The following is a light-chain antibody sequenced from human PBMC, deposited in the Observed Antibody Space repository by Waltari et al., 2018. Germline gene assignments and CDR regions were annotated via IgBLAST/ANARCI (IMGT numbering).Light chain of an antibody. CDR2: DAS. V-gene: IGKV1-5*01. CDR1: ETINTW. J-gene: IGKJ2*01. CDR3: QQYNSYPYT. Sequence: DIQMTQSPSTRSASVGDRATITCRASETINTWLAWYQQKPGKAPNLLIYDASSLQSGVPSRFSGSGSGTEFTLTISSLQPGDFATYHCQQYNSYPYTFGQGTKLEI.